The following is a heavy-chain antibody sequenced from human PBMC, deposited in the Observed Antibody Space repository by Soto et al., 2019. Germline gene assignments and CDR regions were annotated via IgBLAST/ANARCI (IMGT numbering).Heavy chain of an antibody. CDR3: ARDEYYYDSSGYYYPRYFDY. D-gene: IGHD3-22*01. CDR2: IWYDGSNK. Sequence: GGSLRLSCAASGFTFSSYGMHWVRQAPGKGLEWVAVIWYDGSNKYYADSVKGRFTISRDNSKNTLYLQMNSLRAEDTAVYYCARDEYYYDSSGYYYPRYFDYWGQGTLVTVSS. V-gene: IGHV3-33*01. CDR1: GFTFSSYG. J-gene: IGHJ4*02.